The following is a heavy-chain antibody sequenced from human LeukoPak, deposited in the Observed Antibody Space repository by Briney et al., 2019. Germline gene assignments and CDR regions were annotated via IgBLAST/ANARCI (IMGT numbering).Heavy chain of an antibody. Sequence: PGGSLRLSCAASGFSASSNYMSWVRQAPGKGLEWVSYISSSGSTIYYADSVKGRFTISRDNAKNSLYLQMNSLRAEDTAVYYCARAGYSSSWFPFDYWGQGTLVTVSS. D-gene: IGHD6-13*01. J-gene: IGHJ4*02. V-gene: IGHV3-11*01. CDR3: ARAGYSSSWFPFDY. CDR1: GFSASSNY. CDR2: ISSSGSTI.